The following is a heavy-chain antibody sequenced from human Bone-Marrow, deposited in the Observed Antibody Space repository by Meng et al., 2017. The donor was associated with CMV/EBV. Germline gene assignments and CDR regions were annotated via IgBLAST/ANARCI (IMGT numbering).Heavy chain of an antibody. CDR3: ARDQVGQDVHY. V-gene: IGHV3-66*02. Sequence: GESLKISCAASGFTVSSNYMSWVRQAPGKGLEWVSVIYSGGTTYYADSVKGRFTISSDNSKNTLYLQMNRLRADDTGVYYCARDQVGQDVHYRGQGSLVTVSS. CDR1: GFTVSSNY. J-gene: IGHJ4*02. D-gene: IGHD2-15*01. CDR2: IYSGGTT.